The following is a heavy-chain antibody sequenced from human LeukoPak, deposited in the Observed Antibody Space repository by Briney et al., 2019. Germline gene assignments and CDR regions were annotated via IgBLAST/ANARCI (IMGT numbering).Heavy chain of an antibody. CDR2: LYHSGST. CDR3: ARDGYSGSDAL. J-gene: IGHJ4*02. Sequence: SETLSLTCTVFGGSISTYYWSWIRQPPGKGLEWIGYLYHSGSTKYNPSLKSRVTISVDTSQNQFSLKLISVTAADTAVYYCARDGYSGSDALWGQGTLVTVSS. CDR1: GGSISTYY. D-gene: IGHD5-12*01. V-gene: IGHV4-59*01.